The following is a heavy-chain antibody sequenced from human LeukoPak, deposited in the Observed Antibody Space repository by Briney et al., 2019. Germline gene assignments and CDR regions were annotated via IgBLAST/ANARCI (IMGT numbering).Heavy chain of an antibody. J-gene: IGHJ6*03. D-gene: IGHD2-8*01. CDR3: ARELKEMDPDDYYYYYYMDV. V-gene: IGHV1-8*01. CDR1: GYTFTSYD. Sequence: ASVKVSCKASGYTFTSYDINWVRQATGQGLEWMGWMNPNSGNTGYAQKFQGRVTITRNTSISTAYMELSSLRSEDTAVYYCARELKEMDPDDYYYYYYMDVWGKGTTVTVSS. CDR2: MNPNSGNT.